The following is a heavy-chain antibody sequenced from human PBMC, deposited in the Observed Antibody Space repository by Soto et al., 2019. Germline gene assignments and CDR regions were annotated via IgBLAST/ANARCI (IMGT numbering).Heavy chain of an antibody. Sequence: QVPLVESGGGVVQPGRSLRLSCAASGFTFTSYAMHWVRQAPGKGLEWVAGLSPDGRNKYYVDSVKGRFTISRDNSKNTLSLQLNSLRGEDTAVYYCARGDGYNYFDNWGQGTLVTVSS. CDR2: LSPDGRNK. D-gene: IGHD5-12*01. CDR3: ARGDGYNYFDN. V-gene: IGHV3-30*04. J-gene: IGHJ4*02. CDR1: GFTFTSYA.